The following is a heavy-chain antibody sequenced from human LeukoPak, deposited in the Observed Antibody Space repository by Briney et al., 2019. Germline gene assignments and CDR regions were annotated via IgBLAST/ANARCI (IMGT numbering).Heavy chain of an antibody. Sequence: GASAKVSCKASGGTFSSYAISWVRQAPGQGLEWMGGIIPIFGTANYAQKFQGRVTITTDESTSTAYMELSSLRSEDTAVYYCARGGGEIAARPRSYYYYYMDVWGKGTTVTVSS. CDR1: GGTFSSYA. D-gene: IGHD6-6*01. J-gene: IGHJ6*03. V-gene: IGHV1-69*05. CDR2: IIPIFGTA. CDR3: ARGGGEIAARPRSYYYYYMDV.